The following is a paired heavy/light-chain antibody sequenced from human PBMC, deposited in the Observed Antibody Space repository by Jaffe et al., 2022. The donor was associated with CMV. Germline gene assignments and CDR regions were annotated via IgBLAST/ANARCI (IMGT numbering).Light chain of an antibody. Sequence: SSELTQDPAVSVALGQTIRITCQGDNLRSYYATWYQQKPGQAPVLVFYGKNNRPSGIPDRFSGSSSGNTASLTITGAQAADEADYYCNSRDSSGNRVFGGGTKLTVL. J-gene: IGLJ3*02. CDR1: NLRSYY. CDR3: NSRDSSGNRV. V-gene: IGLV3-19*01. CDR2: GKN.
Heavy chain of an antibody. D-gene: IGHD5-12*01. J-gene: IGHJ3*02. CDR1: GYNFINYW. Sequence: EVQVVQSGAEVKKPGQSLKISCKASGYNFINYWIGWVRQMPGKGLEWMGIIYPDDSDTRYRPSFQGQVTISADKSISTAYLQWSSLKASDTAMYYCARNVRDGYNYGDDAFDIWGQGTMVTVSS. CDR3: ARNVRDGYNYGDDAFDI. V-gene: IGHV5-51*01. CDR2: IYPDDSDT.